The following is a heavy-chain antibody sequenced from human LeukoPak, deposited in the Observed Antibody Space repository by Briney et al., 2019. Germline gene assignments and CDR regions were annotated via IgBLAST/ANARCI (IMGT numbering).Heavy chain of an antibody. CDR1: GFPFSNYA. Sequence: PGRSLRLSCAASGFPFSNYAMHWVRQAPGKGLEWVAVIWNDGRNKYYADSVKGRFTISRDNSKNTLYLQMNSLRAEDTAIYYCARDPSQLLHLDYWAQGTLVTVSS. J-gene: IGHJ4*02. V-gene: IGHV3-33*01. CDR2: IWNDGRNK. CDR3: ARDPSQLLHLDY. D-gene: IGHD2-2*01.